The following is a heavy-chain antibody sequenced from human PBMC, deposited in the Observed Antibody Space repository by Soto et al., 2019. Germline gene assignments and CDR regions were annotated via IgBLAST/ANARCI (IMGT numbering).Heavy chain of an antibody. CDR3: ARSLYDLLTGSVYNWFDP. Sequence: QVQLVQSGAEEKKPGASVKVSCKASGYTFTNYAMHWVRQAPGQRLEWMGWINGGNGNTKYSQKFQGRVTITRDTSASTAYMELSRLRSEDTAVYYCARSLYDLLTGSVYNWFDPWGRGTLVTVSS. D-gene: IGHD3-9*01. V-gene: IGHV1-3*05. CDR2: INGGNGNT. CDR1: GYTFTNYA. J-gene: IGHJ5*02.